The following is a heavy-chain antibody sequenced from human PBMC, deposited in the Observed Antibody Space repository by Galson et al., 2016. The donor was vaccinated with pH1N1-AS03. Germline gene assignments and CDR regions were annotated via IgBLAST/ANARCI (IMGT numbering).Heavy chain of an antibody. CDR1: KFTFSRFS. D-gene: IGHD3-3*01. CDR3: TRDLGRFLEWVLVY. Sequence: SLRLSCAATKFTFSRFSMHWVRQAPGKGLEWVAAISFDGSNKHYADSVKGRFTISRDDAKNTLYLQMNSLRSEDTAVYFCTRDLGRFLEWVLVYWGQGSLVTVSS. J-gene: IGHJ4*02. V-gene: IGHV3-30*04. CDR2: ISFDGSNK.